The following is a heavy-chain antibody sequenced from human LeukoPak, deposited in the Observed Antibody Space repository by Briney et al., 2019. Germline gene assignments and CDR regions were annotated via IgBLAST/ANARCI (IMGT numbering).Heavy chain of an antibody. J-gene: IGHJ5*02. CDR3: ARGYYSSSWYDSGPRFDP. CDR2: IYYSGST. Sequence: PSETLSLTCTVSGGSISSSSYYWGWIRQPPGKGLEWIGSIYYSGSTYYNPSLKSRVTISVDTSKNQFSLKLSSVTAADTAVYYCARGYYSSSWYDSGPRFDPWGQGTLVTVSS. V-gene: IGHV4-39*01. CDR1: GGSISSSSYY. D-gene: IGHD6-13*01.